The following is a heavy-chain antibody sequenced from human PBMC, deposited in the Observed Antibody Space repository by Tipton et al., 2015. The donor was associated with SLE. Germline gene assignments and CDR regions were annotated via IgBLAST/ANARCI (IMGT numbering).Heavy chain of an antibody. D-gene: IGHD2-21*02. CDR3: AKPPSYCGGDCYWDS. CDR2: ITGSGGGT. V-gene: IGHV3-23*01. CDR1: GFTFSGHA. Sequence: GSLRLSCAASGFTFSGHAMSWVRQAPRKGLEWVSSITGSGGGTYYADSVKGRFTISRDNSKNTLYLQVISLRAEDTAVYYCAKPPSYCGGDCYWDSWGQGTLVTVSS. J-gene: IGHJ4*02.